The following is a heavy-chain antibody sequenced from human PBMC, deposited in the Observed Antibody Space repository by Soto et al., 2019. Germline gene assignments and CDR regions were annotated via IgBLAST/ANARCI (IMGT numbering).Heavy chain of an antibody. D-gene: IGHD1-26*01. J-gene: IGHJ4*02. CDR2: IIPRFGTT. V-gene: IGHV1-69*01. CDR1: GDSFSKYT. CDR3: AIGRGLYNSGRSQLDS. Sequence: QVQLVQSGAEVEKPGSSVRVSCKASGDSFSKYTVNWVRQAPRQGLEWMGGIIPRFGTTNYAPTLQDRVTITADESMNTVYMELSSLRSEDTALYYCAIGRGLYNSGRSQLDSWGQGTLVTVS.